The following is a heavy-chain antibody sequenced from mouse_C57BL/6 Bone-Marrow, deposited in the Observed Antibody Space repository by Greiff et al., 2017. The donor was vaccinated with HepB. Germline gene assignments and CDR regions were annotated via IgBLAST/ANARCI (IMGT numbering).Heavy chain of an antibody. CDR1: GYAFSSSW. J-gene: IGHJ2*01. V-gene: IGHV1-82*01. D-gene: IGHD2-4*01. CDR2: MYPGDGDT. CDR3: ARIGLRSDY. Sequence: VQLQQSGPELVKPGASVKISCKASGYAFSSSWMNWVKQRPGTGLEWIGRMYPGDGDTNYNGKFKGKATLTADKSSSTAYMQLSSLTSEDSAVYFCARIGLRSDYWCQGTTLTVSS.